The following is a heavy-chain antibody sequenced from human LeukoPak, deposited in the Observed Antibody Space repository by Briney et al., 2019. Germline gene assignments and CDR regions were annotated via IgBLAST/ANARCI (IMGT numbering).Heavy chain of an antibody. J-gene: IGHJ4*02. CDR1: GYTFTDDY. CDR3: ARGGRIGNYRYSDY. CDR2: INPNSGGT. D-gene: IGHD1-7*01. V-gene: IGHV1-2*02. Sequence: GASLKVSCKASGYTFTDDYMYWVRQAPGQGLEWMGWINPNSGGTNYAQKFQDRVTMTRDTSISTVYMELSRLTSDDTATYYCARGGRIGNYRYSDYWGQGTLVTVSS.